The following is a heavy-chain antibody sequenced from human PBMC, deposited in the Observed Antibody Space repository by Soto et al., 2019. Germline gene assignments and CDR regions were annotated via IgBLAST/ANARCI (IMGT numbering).Heavy chain of an antibody. CDR2: ISSNSDTI. D-gene: IGHD4-17*01. J-gene: IGHJ4*02. Sequence: EVQLVESGGGLVQPGRSLRLSCVASGFTADDYALHWVRQAPGKGLEWGSGISSNSDTIHYADSVKGRFTISRDNAKNSLFLQMNGLRPEDTAVYYCAKDMQEGGMTTIHYFDSWGQGTLVTVSS. CDR3: AKDMQEGGMTTIHYFDS. CDR1: GFTADDYA. V-gene: IGHV3-9*02.